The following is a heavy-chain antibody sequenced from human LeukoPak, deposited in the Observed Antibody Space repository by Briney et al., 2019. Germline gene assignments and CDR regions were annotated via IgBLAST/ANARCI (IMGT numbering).Heavy chain of an antibody. J-gene: IGHJ4*02. Sequence: SETLSLTCTVSGGSISSSSYYWGWIRQPPGKGLEWIGYIYYSGSTNYNPSLKSRVTISVDTSKNQFSLKLSSVTAADTAVYYCAREARRNYFDYWGQGTLVTVSS. CDR2: IYYSGST. V-gene: IGHV4-61*01. D-gene: IGHD5-12*01. CDR3: AREARRNYFDY. CDR1: GGSISSSSYY.